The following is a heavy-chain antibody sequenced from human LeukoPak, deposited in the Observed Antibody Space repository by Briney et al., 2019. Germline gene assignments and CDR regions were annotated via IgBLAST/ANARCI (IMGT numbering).Heavy chain of an antibody. D-gene: IGHD6-19*01. V-gene: IGHV3-9*01. J-gene: IGHJ5*02. CDR3: AKSSSGWYGSWFDP. Sequence: GRSLRLSCAASGFTFDDYAMHWVRQAPGKGLGWVSGISWNSGSIGYADSVKGRFTISRDNAKNSLYLQMNSLRAEDTALYYCAKSSSGWYGSWFDPWGQGTLVTVSS. CDR1: GFTFDDYA. CDR2: ISWNSGSI.